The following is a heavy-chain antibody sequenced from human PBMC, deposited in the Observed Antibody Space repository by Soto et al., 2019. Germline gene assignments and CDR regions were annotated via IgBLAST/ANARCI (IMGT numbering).Heavy chain of an antibody. D-gene: IGHD2-15*01. V-gene: IGHV3-74*01. Sequence: VQLGESGGGLVQPGESLRLSCAASGFTFSSYWMHWVRQAPGKGLVWVSRINSDGSSTSYAGSVKGRFTISRDNAKNTLYLQMNSLRAEDTAVYYCVRTSLVVAAATREDYWGQGTLVTVSS. CDR1: GFTFSSYW. CDR2: INSDGSST. CDR3: VRTSLVVAAATREDY. J-gene: IGHJ4*02.